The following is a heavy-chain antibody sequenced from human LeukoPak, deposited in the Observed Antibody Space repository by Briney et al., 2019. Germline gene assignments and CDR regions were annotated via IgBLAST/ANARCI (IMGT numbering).Heavy chain of an antibody. V-gene: IGHV1-69*06. CDR2: IIPILGTA. CDR1: GYTFTSYG. J-gene: IGHJ6*03. D-gene: IGHD2-2*01. CDR3: ASVDCSSTTCYGVGHYMDV. Sequence: SVKVSCKASGYTFTSYGISWVRQAPGQGLEWMGGIIPILGTANYAQKFQGRVTITADKSTSTAYMELSSLRSEDTAVYYCASVDCSSTTCYGVGHYMDVWGKGTTVTVSS.